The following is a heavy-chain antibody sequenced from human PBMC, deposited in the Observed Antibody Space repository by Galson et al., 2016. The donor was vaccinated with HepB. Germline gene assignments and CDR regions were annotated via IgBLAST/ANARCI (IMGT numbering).Heavy chain of an antibody. Sequence: SLRLSCAASGFTFSTSDMHWVRQGTGKGLEWVSAIGRGGDTYYSGSVEGRFTISRENAKNFLYLEMNSLRAGDTAVYYCAKEIKDTISVGWYFDLWGRGTLVTVSS. CDR3: AKEIKDTISVGWYFDL. CDR1: GFTFSTSD. D-gene: IGHD5/OR15-5a*01. V-gene: IGHV3-13*01. CDR2: IGRGGDT. J-gene: IGHJ2*01.